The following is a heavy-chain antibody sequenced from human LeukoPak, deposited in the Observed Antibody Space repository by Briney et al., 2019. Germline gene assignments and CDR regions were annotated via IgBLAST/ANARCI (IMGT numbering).Heavy chain of an antibody. CDR3: AREQQLHGYYFDY. D-gene: IGHD6-13*01. CDR2: IKQDGSEK. CDR1: GFTFSNHW. Sequence: GGSLRLSCAASGFTFSNHWMSWVRQAPGKGLEWVANIKQDGSEKYYVDSVKGRFTISRGNSKNTLYLQMNSLRAEDTAVYYCAREQQLHGYYFDYWGQGTLVTVSS. V-gene: IGHV3-7*01. J-gene: IGHJ4*02.